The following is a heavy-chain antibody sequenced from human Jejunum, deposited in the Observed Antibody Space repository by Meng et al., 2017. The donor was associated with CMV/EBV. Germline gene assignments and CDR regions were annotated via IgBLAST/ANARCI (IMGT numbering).Heavy chain of an antibody. CDR3: ARGQSTLWWYNIDY. Sequence: GYTFTTYYMHWVRQAPGQGLEWVGVINPSGGLTDYTQKFQGRVTVTRDTSTSTVYMDLSSLRSEDTAVYYCARGQSTLWWYNIDYWGQGTLVTVSS. CDR1: GYTFTTYY. D-gene: IGHD4-23*01. J-gene: IGHJ4*02. V-gene: IGHV1-46*01. CDR2: INPSGGLT.